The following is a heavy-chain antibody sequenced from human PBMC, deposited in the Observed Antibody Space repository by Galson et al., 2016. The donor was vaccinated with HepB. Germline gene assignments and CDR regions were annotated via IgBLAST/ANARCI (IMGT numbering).Heavy chain of an antibody. CDR2: IYPGDSEA. CDR1: GHTFTNFG. V-gene: IGHV5-51*01. D-gene: IGHD2-15*01. J-gene: IGHJ2*01. CDR3: ATRTSSGGYWYVDR. Sequence: QSGAEVKKPGESLKISCRVSGHTFTNFGAAWVRQMPGKGLEWMGIIYPGDSEARYSPSFQGQVTLSADKSINTAYLHWISLQASDSALYYRATRTSSGGYWYVDRWGRGTLVTVSS.